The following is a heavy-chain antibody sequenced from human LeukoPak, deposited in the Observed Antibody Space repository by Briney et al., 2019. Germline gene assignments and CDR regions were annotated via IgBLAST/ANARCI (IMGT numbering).Heavy chain of an antibody. Sequence: SETLSLTCTVSGGSISSGDFYWSWIRQPPGKGLEWIGYIYYSGSTYYNPSLKSRVTISVDTSKNQFSLKLSSVTAADTAVYYCARGRSYGSGSYYTSHYYGMDVWGQGTTVTVSS. CDR3: ARGRSYGSGSYYTSHYYGMDV. CDR2: IYYSGST. CDR1: GGSISSGDFY. D-gene: IGHD3-10*01. V-gene: IGHV4-30-4*01. J-gene: IGHJ6*02.